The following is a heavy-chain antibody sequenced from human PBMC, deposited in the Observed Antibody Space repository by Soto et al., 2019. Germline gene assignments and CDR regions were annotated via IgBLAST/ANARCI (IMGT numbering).Heavy chain of an antibody. Sequence: QVQLVESGGGVVQPGRCLRLSCAASGFTFSSYGMHWVRQAPGKGLEWVAVIWYDGSNKYYADSVKGRFTISRDNSKNTLYLQMNSLRAEDTAVYYCARDREPPWKYYYGMDVWGQGTTVTVSS. CDR2: IWYDGSNK. J-gene: IGHJ6*02. CDR1: GFTFSSYG. V-gene: IGHV3-33*01. CDR3: ARDREPPWKYYYGMDV. D-gene: IGHD1-1*01.